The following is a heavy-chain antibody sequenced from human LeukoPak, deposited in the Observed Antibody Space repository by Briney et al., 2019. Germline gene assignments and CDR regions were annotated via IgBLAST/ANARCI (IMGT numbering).Heavy chain of an antibody. J-gene: IGHJ4*02. CDR3: AKDRVQGDSSGYGSFIFDY. CDR2: ISGSGGST. Sequence: TGGSLRLSCAASGFTFSSYAMSWVRQAPGKGLEWVSAISGSGGSTYYADSVKGRFTISRDNSKNTLYMKMNSLRAEDTAVYYCAKDRVQGDSSGYGSFIFDYWGQGTLVTVSS. D-gene: IGHD3-22*01. V-gene: IGHV3-23*01. CDR1: GFTFSSYA.